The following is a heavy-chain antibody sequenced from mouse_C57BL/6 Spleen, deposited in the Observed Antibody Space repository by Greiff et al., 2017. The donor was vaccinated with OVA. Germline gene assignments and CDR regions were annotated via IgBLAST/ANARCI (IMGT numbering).Heavy chain of an antibody. J-gene: IGHJ2*01. CDR2: IDPETGGP. CDR3: TRGDYGYLFDY. Sequence: QVQLQQSGAELVRPGASVTLSCKASGYTFTDYEMHWVKQTPVHGLEWIGAIDPETGGPAYNQKFKGKAILTADKSSSTAYMELRSLTSEDSAVYDGTRGDYGYLFDYWGQGTTLTVSS. V-gene: IGHV1-15*01. CDR1: GYTFTDYE. D-gene: IGHD2-2*01.